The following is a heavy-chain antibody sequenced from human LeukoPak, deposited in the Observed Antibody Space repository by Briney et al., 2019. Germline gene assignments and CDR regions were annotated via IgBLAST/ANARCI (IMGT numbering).Heavy chain of an antibody. Sequence: GGSLRLSCAASGFTFSSYSMNWVRQAPGKGLEWVSSISSSSSYIYYADSVKGRFTISRDNAKNSLYLQMNSLRAEDTAVYYCARDEPTVRNGAFDIWGQGTMVTVSS. CDR2: ISSSSSYI. CDR3: ARDEPTVRNGAFDI. D-gene: IGHD4-17*01. V-gene: IGHV3-21*01. CDR1: GFTFSSYS. J-gene: IGHJ3*02.